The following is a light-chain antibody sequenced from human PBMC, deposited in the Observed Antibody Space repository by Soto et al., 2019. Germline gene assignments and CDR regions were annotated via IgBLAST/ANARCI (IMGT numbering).Light chain of an antibody. J-gene: IGKJ2*01. CDR1: QSVSSN. Sequence: EIVMTQSPATLSVSPGERATLSCRASQSVSSNLAWYQQKPGQAPRLLLYGASTRATGIPGRFSGSGSGTEFTLTLSSLQSEDFAVYYCQQHNYWPSFGQGTKLEIK. CDR2: GAS. V-gene: IGKV3-15*01. CDR3: QQHNYWPS.